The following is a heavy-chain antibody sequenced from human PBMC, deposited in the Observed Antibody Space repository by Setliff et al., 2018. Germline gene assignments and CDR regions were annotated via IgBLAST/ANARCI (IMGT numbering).Heavy chain of an antibody. J-gene: IGHJ4*02. CDR3: ARDRARFCIDNVCDAVPYYFDY. CDR2: INVGNGNT. CDR1: GYTFTNSI. Sequence: GASVKVSCKASGYTFTNSIMNWVRQAPGQGLEWMRWINVGNGNTEYSENFQDRVTITWDTFATTSYMEFSGLRVEDTAVFYCARDRARFCIDNVCDAVPYYFDYWGQGVLVTVSS. V-gene: IGHV1-3*01. D-gene: IGHD3-3*01.